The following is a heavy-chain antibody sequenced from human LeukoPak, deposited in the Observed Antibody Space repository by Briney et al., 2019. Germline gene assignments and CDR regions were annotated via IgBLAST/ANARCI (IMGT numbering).Heavy chain of an antibody. V-gene: IGHV3-33*06. Sequence: PGRSLKLSCAASGFSFSSYGMHWVRQAPGKGLEWVAVVWYDGSNQYYADSVKGRFTISRDNPKNILYLQMNSLRAEDTAVYYCAKAKGGTTGDVFDIWGQGTMVTVFS. CDR1: GFSFSSYG. CDR2: VWYDGSNQ. CDR3: AKAKGGTTGDVFDI. D-gene: IGHD1-1*01. J-gene: IGHJ3*02.